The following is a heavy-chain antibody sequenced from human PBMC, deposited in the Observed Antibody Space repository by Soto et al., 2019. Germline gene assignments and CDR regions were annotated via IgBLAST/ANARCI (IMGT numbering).Heavy chain of an antibody. V-gene: IGHV3-15*07. J-gene: IGHJ4*02. CDR2: IRSKADGGTT. D-gene: IGHD5-18*01. CDR3: STSRYRHGSDY. CDR1: GFTLTNGW. Sequence: EVQLVESGGGLVKPGESLRLSCAASGFTLTNGWMTWVRQAPGKGLEWVGRIRSKADGGTTDYSAPVKGRFTISRDDSKDTLYLQMNSLKDEDTAVYYCSTSRYRHGSDYWGPGTLVTVSS.